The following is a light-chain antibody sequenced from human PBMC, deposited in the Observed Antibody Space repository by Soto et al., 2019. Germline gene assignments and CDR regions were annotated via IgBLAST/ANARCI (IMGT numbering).Light chain of an antibody. CDR1: RSLSSDY. CDR3: QQYGSSPKT. V-gene: IGKV3-20*01. J-gene: IGKJ1*01. CDR2: HAS. Sequence: IVLLQSPDPLSFSPGERATLSCRASRSLSSDYLAWYQQKPGQAPRLLFYHASSRATGIPDRFSGSGSGTDFTLTISRLEPEDFAVYYCQQYGSSPKTFGQGTKVDIK.